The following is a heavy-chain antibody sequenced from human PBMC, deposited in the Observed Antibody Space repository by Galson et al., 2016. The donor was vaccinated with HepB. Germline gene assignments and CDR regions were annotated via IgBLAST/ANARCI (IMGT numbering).Heavy chain of an antibody. CDR3: VRWVSGAADY. D-gene: IGHD5/OR15-5a*01. CDR2: TRNRRNSFIT. Sequence: SLRLSCAASGYTSSDHCMDWVRQATGKGLEWVGRTRNRRNSFITEYAASVRGSFTISRDDSKNSVYLQMNSLKTEDTAVYYCVRWVSGAADYWGQGALVTVSS. CDR1: GYTSSDHC. J-gene: IGHJ4*02. V-gene: IGHV3-72*01.